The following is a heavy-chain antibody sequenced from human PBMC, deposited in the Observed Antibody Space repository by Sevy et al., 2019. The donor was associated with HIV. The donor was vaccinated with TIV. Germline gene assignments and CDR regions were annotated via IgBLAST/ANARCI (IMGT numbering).Heavy chain of an antibody. CDR2: IYYSGST. D-gene: IGHD3-16*02. V-gene: IGHV4-31*03. CDR3: ARTPYDYVGGSYRAYWFDP. Sequence: SETLSLTCTVSAGSISSGGYYWSWIRQHPGKGLEWIGYIYYSGSTYYNPSRKSRVTISVDTSKNQFSLKLSPVTAAVTAVYYCARTPYDYVGGSYRAYWFDPWGQGTLVTVSS. CDR1: AGSISSGGYY. J-gene: IGHJ5*02.